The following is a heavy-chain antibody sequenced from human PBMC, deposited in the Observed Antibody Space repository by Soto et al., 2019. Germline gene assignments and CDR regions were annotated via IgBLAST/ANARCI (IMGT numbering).Heavy chain of an antibody. V-gene: IGHV4-31*03. CDR1: GGSLSSGGYY. Sequence: SETLSLTCTFSGGSLSSGGYYWSWMRQHPGKGLEWIGYIYYSGSTYYNPSLKSRITISVDTSKNQFSLKLSSVTAADTAVYYCARYSNWYYFDYWGQGTLVTVSS. J-gene: IGHJ4*02. CDR3: ARYSNWYYFDY. CDR2: IYYSGST. D-gene: IGHD4-4*01.